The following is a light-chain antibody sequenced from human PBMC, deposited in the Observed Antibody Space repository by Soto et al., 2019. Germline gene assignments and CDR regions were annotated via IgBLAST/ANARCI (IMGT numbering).Light chain of an antibody. CDR2: DVS. CDR1: SSDVGAYNY. CDR3: SSYTTSATYV. V-gene: IGLV2-14*03. J-gene: IGLJ1*01. Sequence: QSVLTKPASLSGSPGESITISCTGTSSDVGAYNYVSWYQQHPGKAPKLMIYDVSDRPSGVSDRFSGSKSGNTASLTISGLQAEDEADYYCSSYTTSATYVFGTGTKVTVL.